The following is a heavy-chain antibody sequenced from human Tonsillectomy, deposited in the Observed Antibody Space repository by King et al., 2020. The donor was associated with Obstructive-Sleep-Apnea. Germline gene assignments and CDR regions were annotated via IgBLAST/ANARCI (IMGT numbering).Heavy chain of an antibody. J-gene: IGHJ3*02. CDR1: GGSISSYY. CDR2: IYTSGST. Sequence: VQLQESGPGLVKPSETLSLTCTVSGGSISSYYWSWIRQPAGKGLEGVGRIYTSGSTNYNPSLKPRLTMSVDTSKNQFSLRLSSVTSSDTAVYYCARDCSGGRCYPRGFDIWGQGTMVTVSS. D-gene: IGHD2-15*01. V-gene: IGHV4-4*07. CDR3: ARDCSGGRCYPRGFDI.